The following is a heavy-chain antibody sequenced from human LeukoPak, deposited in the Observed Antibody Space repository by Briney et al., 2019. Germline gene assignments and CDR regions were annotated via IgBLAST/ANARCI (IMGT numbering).Heavy chain of an antibody. J-gene: IGHJ4*02. CDR1: GGSMNSHNW. Sequence: TSETLSLTCAVSGGSMNSHNWWIWVRQPPGRGLEWIGEIYRNGDTNYNPSLKSRVTISIDKSKNQFSLNLSSVTAADTAVYYCARVDYYGSENYYNVYYFPYWGQGTLVTVSS. CDR2: IYRNGDT. CDR3: ARVDYYGSENYYNVYYFPY. D-gene: IGHD3-10*01. V-gene: IGHV4-4*02.